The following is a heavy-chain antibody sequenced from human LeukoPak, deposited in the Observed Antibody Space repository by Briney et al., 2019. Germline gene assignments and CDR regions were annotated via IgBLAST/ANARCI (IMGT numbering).Heavy chain of an antibody. CDR2: ITDSSSSI. J-gene: IGHJ4*02. CDR3: ARDRPHSGYDFDY. Sequence: GGSLRLSCAASGFTFSSYAMNWVCQAPGKGLEWLSYITDSSSSIFYADSVKGRFTISRDNAKNSLYLQMNSLRVDDTAIYYCARDRPHSGYDFDYWGQGSLVTVSS. CDR1: GFTFSSYA. D-gene: IGHD5-12*01. V-gene: IGHV3-48*01.